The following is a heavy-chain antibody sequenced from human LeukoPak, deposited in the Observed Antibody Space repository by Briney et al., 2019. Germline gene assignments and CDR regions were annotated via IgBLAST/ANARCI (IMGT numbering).Heavy chain of an antibody. Sequence: SETLSLTCAVYGGPSVGSNWGGSANPPGKGLKWFGKSNNSGSTNYNPSLKSRVTISVDTSKNQFSLKLSSVTAADTAVYYCARGQGAGYPKTYYYYMDVWGKGTTVTVSS. CDR2: SNNSGST. J-gene: IGHJ6*03. D-gene: IGHD6-13*01. CDR3: ARGQGAGYPKTYYYYMDV. V-gene: IGHV4-34*01. CDR1: GGPSVGSN.